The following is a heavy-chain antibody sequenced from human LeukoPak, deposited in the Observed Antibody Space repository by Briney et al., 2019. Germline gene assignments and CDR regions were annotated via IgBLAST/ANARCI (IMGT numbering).Heavy chain of an antibody. J-gene: IGHJ4*02. CDR1: GGSISSYY. V-gene: IGHV4-59*01. CDR2: IYYSGST. Sequence: SETLSLTCSVSGGSISSYYWSWIRQPPGKGLEWIGYIYYSGSTNYNPSLKSRVTISVDTSKNQFSLKLSSVTAADTAVYYCARGTYYYDSSGYFDYWGQGTLVTVSS. D-gene: IGHD3-22*01. CDR3: ARGTYYYDSSGYFDY.